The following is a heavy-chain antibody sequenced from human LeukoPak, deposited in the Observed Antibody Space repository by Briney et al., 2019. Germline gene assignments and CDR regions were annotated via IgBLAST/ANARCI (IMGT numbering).Heavy chain of an antibody. D-gene: IGHD3-22*01. CDR2: INHSGST. J-gene: IGHJ4*02. V-gene: IGHV4-34*01. CDR3: ARDGFDYYDSSGLFDY. Sequence: PSETLSLTCAVYGGSFSGYYWSWIRQPPGKGLEWIGEINHSGSTNYNPSLKSRVTISVDTSKNQFSLKLSSVTAADTAVYYCARDGFDYYDSSGLFDYWGQGTLVTVSS. CDR1: GGSFSGYY.